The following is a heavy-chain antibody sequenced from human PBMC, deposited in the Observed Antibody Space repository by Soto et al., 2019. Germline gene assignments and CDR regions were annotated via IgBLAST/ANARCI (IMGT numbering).Heavy chain of an antibody. Sequence: EVQLLESGGGLVQPGGSLRLSCAASGFTFSSYAMSWVRQAPGKGLERVSAISGSGGRTYYADSVKGRFTISRDNSKNTLYLQMNSLRAEDTAVYYCAKDGEEYSTEPDYWGQGTLVTVSS. J-gene: IGHJ4*02. V-gene: IGHV3-23*01. CDR1: GFTFSSYA. CDR3: AKDGEEYSTEPDY. CDR2: ISGSGGRT. D-gene: IGHD6-6*01.